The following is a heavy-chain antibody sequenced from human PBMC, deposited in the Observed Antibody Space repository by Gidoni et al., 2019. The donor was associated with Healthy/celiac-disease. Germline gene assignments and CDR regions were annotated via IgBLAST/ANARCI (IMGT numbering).Heavy chain of an antibody. CDR3: AGAGSSWSFDY. Sequence: QVQLVQSGAEVKKPGASVTVSCTASGYTFTSYYMHWVRQAPGQGLEWMGIINPSGGSTSYAQKFQGRVTMTRDTSTSTVYMELSSLRSEDTAVYYCAGAGSSWSFDYWGQGTLVTVSS. D-gene: IGHD6-13*01. J-gene: IGHJ4*02. V-gene: IGHV1-46*01. CDR2: INPSGGST. CDR1: GYTFTSYY.